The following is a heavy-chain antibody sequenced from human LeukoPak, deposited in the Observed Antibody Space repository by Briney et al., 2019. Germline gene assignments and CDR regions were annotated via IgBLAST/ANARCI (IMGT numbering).Heavy chain of an antibody. CDR2: IKQVGGEK. J-gene: IGHJ2*01. CDR3: ARDADDDAGVYWFFDL. CDR1: GFPLRSSW. D-gene: IGHD3-16*01. V-gene: IGHV3-7*01. Sequence: GGSLRLSCEASGFPLRSSWMSWVRQGPGEGLEWGANIKQVGGEKYYVDSVKGRFTISRDNAKKSLYLQMDSLRAEDTAVYYCARDADDDAGVYWFFDLWGRGTLVTVS.